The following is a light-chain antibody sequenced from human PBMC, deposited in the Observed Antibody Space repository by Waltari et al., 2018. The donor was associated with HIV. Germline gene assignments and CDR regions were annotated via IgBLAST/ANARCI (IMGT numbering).Light chain of an antibody. Sequence: QSALTQPRSVSGSPGQSVTISCTGTSSDVGGYNYVSWYQQHPGKAPKLMIYDVSKRPSGVPDRFSCSKSSNTASLTISGLQAEDEADYYCCSHAGSYTWVFGGGTKLTVL. CDR1: SSDVGGYNY. J-gene: IGLJ3*02. CDR2: DVS. CDR3: CSHAGSYTWV. V-gene: IGLV2-11*01.